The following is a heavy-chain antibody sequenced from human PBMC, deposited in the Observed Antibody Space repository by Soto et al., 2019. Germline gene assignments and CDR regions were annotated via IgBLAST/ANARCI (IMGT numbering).Heavy chain of an antibody. Sequence: QVQLVQSGAEVKKPGASVKVSCKASGYTFTGYYMHWVRQAPGQGLEWMGWINPNSGGTNYAQKFQGWVTMTRDTSISTAYMELSRLRSDDTAVYYCARTEQLERHASSYYYYGMDVWGQGTTVTVSS. V-gene: IGHV1-2*04. CDR2: INPNSGGT. J-gene: IGHJ6*02. CDR1: GYTFTGYY. D-gene: IGHD6-6*01. CDR3: ARTEQLERHASSYYYYGMDV.